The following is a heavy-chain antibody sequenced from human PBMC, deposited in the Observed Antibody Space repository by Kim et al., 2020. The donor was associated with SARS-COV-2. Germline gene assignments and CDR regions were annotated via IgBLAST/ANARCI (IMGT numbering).Heavy chain of an antibody. J-gene: IGHJ4*02. CDR1: GFIFLNSV. Sequence: GGSLRLSCAASGFIFLNSVLHWVSQAPGNGLVWFSRINADGTKTNYADSVKGRFTISRDNAKNTLYLQMNSLRDEDTAVYYCTRGYTYRDYWVQGTLVTVSS. CDR3: TRGYTYRDY. V-gene: IGHV3-74*01. D-gene: IGHD5-18*01. CDR2: INADGTKT.